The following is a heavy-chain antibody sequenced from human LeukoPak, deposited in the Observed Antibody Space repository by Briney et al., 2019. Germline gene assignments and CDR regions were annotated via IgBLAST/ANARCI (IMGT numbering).Heavy chain of an antibody. J-gene: IGHJ4*02. CDR3: AKGHGSGTFYRGLFDS. CDR2: IYYSGGT. Sequence: SETLSLTCSVSGDSFGTNYWSWIRQAPGKGLEWIGYIYYSGGTNDNPSLKGGGTISADTSKNQFSLNLRSVTAADTAVYYCAKGHGSGTFYRGLFDSWGQGIPVAVSS. CDR1: GDSFGTNY. D-gene: IGHD3-10*01. V-gene: IGHV4-59*01.